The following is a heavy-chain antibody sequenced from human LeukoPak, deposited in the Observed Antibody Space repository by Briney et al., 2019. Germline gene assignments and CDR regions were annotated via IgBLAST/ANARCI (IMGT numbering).Heavy chain of an antibody. CDR1: GGSISSGGYS. CDR3: ARGGYYYGSGGYPRYNWFDL. D-gene: IGHD3-10*01. V-gene: IGHV4-30-2*01. J-gene: IGHJ5*02. CDR2: IYHSGST. Sequence: SSQTLSLTCAVSGGSISSGGYSWSWIRQPPGKGLEWIGYIYHSGSTYYNPSLKSRVTISVDRSKNQFSLKLSSVTAADTAVYYCARGGYYYGSGGYPRYNWFDLWGQGTLVTVSS.